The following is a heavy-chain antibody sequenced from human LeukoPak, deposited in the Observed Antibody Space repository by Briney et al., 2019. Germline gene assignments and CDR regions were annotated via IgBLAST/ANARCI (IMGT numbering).Heavy chain of an antibody. CDR3: ARGQYYYDSSGYWYYFDY. J-gene: IGHJ4*02. V-gene: IGHV3-53*01. D-gene: IGHD3-22*01. Sequence: GGSLRLSCAASGFTVSSNYMSWVRQAPGKGLEWVSVIYSGGSTYYADSVKGRFTISRDNSKNTLYLQMNSLRAEDTAVYYCARGQYYYDSSGYWYYFDYWGQGTLVTASS. CDR1: GFTVSSNY. CDR2: IYSGGST.